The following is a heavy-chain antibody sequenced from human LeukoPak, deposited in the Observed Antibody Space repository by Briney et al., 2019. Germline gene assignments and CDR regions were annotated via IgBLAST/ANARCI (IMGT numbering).Heavy chain of an antibody. D-gene: IGHD3-10*01. J-gene: IGHJ4*02. CDR1: GFTFSSYD. V-gene: IGHV3-13*01. CDR3: ARGKGHYYGSGSSPYYFDY. Sequence: GGSLRLSCAASGFTFSSYDMHWVRHATGKGLEWVSATGTAGDTYYPGSVKGRFTISRENAKNSLYLQMNSLRAGDTAVYYCARGKGHYYGSGSSPYYFDYWGQGTLVTVSS. CDR2: TGTAGDT.